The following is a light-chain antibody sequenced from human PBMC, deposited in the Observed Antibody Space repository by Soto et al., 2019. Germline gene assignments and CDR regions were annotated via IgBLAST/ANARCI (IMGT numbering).Light chain of an antibody. CDR2: DAS. J-gene: IGKJ5*01. V-gene: IGKV3-11*01. CDR3: QHRSIWPVS. CDR1: RSVDTD. Sequence: EILMTQSPATLSVSPGDSATLSCRASRSVDTDLAWYQQKPGQAPRLLIFDASNRVTGIPARFSASGSGTDFTLTISSLEPEDFAVYYCQHRSIWPVSFGQGTRLEIK.